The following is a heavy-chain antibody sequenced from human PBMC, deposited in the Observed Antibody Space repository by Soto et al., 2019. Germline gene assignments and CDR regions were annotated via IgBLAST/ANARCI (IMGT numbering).Heavy chain of an antibody. D-gene: IGHD3-3*01. CDR1: GFTFSTYA. CDR2: ISGSGLDT. Sequence: GGSLGLSCAASGFTFSTYAMSWVRQAPGKGLEWVSAISGSGLDTYYADSVKGRFTISRDNSKNMLYLRMDSLRADDTAIYYCAKSVYHYYFDYWGQGTLVTVSS. CDR3: AKSVYHYYFDY. V-gene: IGHV3-23*01. J-gene: IGHJ4*02.